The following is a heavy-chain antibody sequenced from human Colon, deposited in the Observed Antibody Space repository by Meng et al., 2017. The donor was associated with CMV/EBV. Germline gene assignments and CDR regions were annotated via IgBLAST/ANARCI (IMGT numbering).Heavy chain of an antibody. D-gene: IGHD3-16*02. J-gene: IGHJ5*02. CDR3: AREFIEDNWFHP. CDR1: GGSFSCYY. Sequence: GSLRLSCAVYGGSFSCYYWSWIRQPPGKGLEWIGEINHSGSTNYNPSLKSRVTISVDASKNQFSLNLSSMTAADTATYFCAREFIEDNWFHPWGQGTLVTVSS. CDR2: INHSGST. V-gene: IGHV4-34*01.